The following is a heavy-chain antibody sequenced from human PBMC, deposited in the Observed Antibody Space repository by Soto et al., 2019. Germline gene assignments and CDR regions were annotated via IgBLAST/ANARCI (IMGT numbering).Heavy chain of an antibody. CDR1: GGSFSGYY. J-gene: IGHJ6*02. V-gene: IGHV4-34*09. D-gene: IGHD3-3*01. CDR2: INHSGST. CDR3: ARVGAEIFGVVPRYYYYGMDV. Sequence: SETLSLTCAVYGGSFSGYYWTWIRQPPGTGLEWIGEINHSGSTNYNPSLKSRVTISVDTSKNQFSLKLSSVTAADTAVYYCARVGAEIFGVVPRYYYYGMDVWGQGTTVTVS.